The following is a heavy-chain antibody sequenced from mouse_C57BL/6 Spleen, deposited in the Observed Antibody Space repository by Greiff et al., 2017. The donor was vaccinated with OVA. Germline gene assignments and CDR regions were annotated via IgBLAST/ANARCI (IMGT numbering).Heavy chain of an antibody. V-gene: IGHV2-5*01. J-gene: IGHJ1*03. CDR1: GFSFTSYG. CDR2: IWRGGST. D-gene: IGHD2-1*01. Sequence: VKVVESGPGLVQPSQSLSITCTVSGFSFTSYGVHWVRQSPGKGLEWLGVIWRGGSTDYNAAFMSRLSITKDNSKSQVFFKMNSLQADDTAIYYCAKNEGGNYEYFDVWGTGTTVTVSS. CDR3: AKNEGGNYEYFDV.